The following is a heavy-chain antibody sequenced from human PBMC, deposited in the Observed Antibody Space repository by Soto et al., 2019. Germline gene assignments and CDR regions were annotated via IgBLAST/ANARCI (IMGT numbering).Heavy chain of an antibody. V-gene: IGHV4-4*02. J-gene: IGHJ4*02. CDR2: IYHSEIT. Sequence: SETLSLTCVVSGGSISSTNWYKWVRQPPGKGLQWIGEIYHSEITNYNPSLKSRVTISVDTSKNQFSLKLSSVTAADTAVYYCARAGTPGYYDSSGYYPEYWGQGTLVTVSS. CDR1: GGSISSTNW. CDR3: ARAGTPGYYDSSGYYPEY. D-gene: IGHD3-22*01.